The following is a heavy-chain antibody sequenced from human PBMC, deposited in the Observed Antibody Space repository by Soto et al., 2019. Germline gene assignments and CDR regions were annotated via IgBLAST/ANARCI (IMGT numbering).Heavy chain of an antibody. CDR3: ARDLYSYGYPDY. V-gene: IGHV3-30*03. CDR1: GFIFGACG. D-gene: IGHD5-18*01. J-gene: IGHJ4*01. Sequence: QVHLVESGGGVVQPGRSLRLSCAASGFIFGACGMHWDRQAPGKGLEWVAIMSYDGSRKYYADSVKGRFTISRDNSKNMLSLEMNSLRAEDTAVYYCARDLYSYGYPDYWGQGTLVTVSS. CDR2: MSYDGSRK.